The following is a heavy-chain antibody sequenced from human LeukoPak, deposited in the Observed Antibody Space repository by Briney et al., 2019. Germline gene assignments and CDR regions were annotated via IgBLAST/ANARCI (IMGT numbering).Heavy chain of an antibody. CDR2: INPNSGGT. D-gene: IGHD3-22*01. J-gene: IGHJ5*02. V-gene: IGHV1-2*02. CDR1: GFTFTGYY. CDR3: ARGLWITMIVVDPRHWFDP. Sequence: GASVKVSCKTSGFTFTGYYMHWVRQAPGQGLEWMGWINPNSGGTNYAQKFQGRVTMTRDTSISTAYMELSRLRSDDTAVYYCARGLWITMIVVDPRHWFDPWGQGTLVTVSS.